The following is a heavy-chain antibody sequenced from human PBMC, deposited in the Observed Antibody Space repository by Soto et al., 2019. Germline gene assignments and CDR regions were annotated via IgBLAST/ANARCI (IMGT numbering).Heavy chain of an antibody. J-gene: IGHJ4*02. D-gene: IGHD2-15*01. CDR2: ISSGPVTT. CDR1: GFTFSRYW. V-gene: IGHV3-48*02. Sequence: PGGSLRLSCAASGFTFSRYWMHWVRQTPGKGLVWVSYISSGPVTTNYADSVKGRFTISRDNAKSSLYLQLNSLRDDDTAVYYCARGGAARPDYWGQGTLVTVSS. CDR3: ARGGAARPDY.